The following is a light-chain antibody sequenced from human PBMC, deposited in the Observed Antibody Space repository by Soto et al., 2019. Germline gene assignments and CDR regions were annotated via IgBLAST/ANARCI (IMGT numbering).Light chain of an antibody. V-gene: IGKV1-39*01. CDR1: QSISTY. J-gene: IGKJ4*01. Sequence: DIQMTQSPYSLPASVGDTVTITCRASQSISTYLNWYQQKPGKAPELLIYAASSLQSGVPLRFTGSGSGTDFTLTIISLQPEDFASYYCQQSYTTPLTFGGGTKVEIK. CDR2: AAS. CDR3: QQSYTTPLT.